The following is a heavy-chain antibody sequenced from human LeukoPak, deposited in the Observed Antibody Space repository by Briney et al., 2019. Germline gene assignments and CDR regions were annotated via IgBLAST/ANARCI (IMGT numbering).Heavy chain of an antibody. Sequence: SVKVSCKASGGTFSSYAISWVRQAPGQGLEWMGGIIPIFGTANYAQKFQGRVTITADESTSTAYMELSSLRSEDTAVYYCACNSDYGGNSEGYYYYYMDVWGKGTTVTVSS. CDR3: ACNSDYGGNSEGYYYYYMDV. V-gene: IGHV1-69*13. CDR1: GGTFSSYA. D-gene: IGHD4-23*01. J-gene: IGHJ6*03. CDR2: IIPIFGTA.